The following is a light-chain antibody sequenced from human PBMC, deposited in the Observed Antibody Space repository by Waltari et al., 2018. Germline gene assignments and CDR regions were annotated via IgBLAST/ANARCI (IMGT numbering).Light chain of an antibody. CDR2: HAS. Sequence: EIVLTQSPGTLSLSPGERATLSCRASQSISKYLAWYQQKPGQAPRLLIYHASSRAAGIPDRFSGSGSGTDFSLSISRLEPEDSAVYYCQHYESLPVTFGQGTKVEIK. V-gene: IGKV3-20*01. CDR3: QHYESLPVT. CDR1: QSISKY. J-gene: IGKJ1*01.